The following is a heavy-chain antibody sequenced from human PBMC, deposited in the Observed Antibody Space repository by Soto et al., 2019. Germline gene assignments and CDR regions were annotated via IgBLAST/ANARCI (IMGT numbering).Heavy chain of an antibody. Sequence: QVQLVQSGAEVKKPGSSVKVSCKASGGTLSNYGISWVRQAPGQGLEWMGGIIPVFGTANYAQKFQGRVTITADESTGIVYMEVSSLRSEDTAVYYCARGDATKIVVTTYYGMDVWGQWTTVTVSS. V-gene: IGHV1-69*12. J-gene: IGHJ6*02. D-gene: IGHD4-17*01. CDR1: GGTLSNYG. CDR3: ARGDATKIVVTTYYGMDV. CDR2: IIPVFGTA.